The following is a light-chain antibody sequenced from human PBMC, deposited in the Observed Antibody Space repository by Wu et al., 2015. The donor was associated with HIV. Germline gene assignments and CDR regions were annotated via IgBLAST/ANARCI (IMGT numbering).Light chain of an antibody. CDR1: QSLSVW. J-gene: IGKJ2*03. CDR2: KTS. Sequence: QMTQTPSTLSASVGDRVTITCRASQSLSVWLAWYQQKPGKAPRLLIYKTSNLENGVPSRFSGSGSGTDFTLTISSLQPEDFATYFCQQYYGVPYSFGQGTKLEIK. V-gene: IGKV1-5*03. CDR3: QQYYGVPYS.